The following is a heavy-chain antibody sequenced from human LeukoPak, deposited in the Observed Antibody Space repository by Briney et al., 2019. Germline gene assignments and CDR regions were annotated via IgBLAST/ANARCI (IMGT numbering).Heavy chain of an antibody. V-gene: IGHV3-23*01. Sequence: GGSLRLSCAPSGFTLSSYAMSWVRPAPGEGVEWVSGISGSGDSTYYEDSVKGRFTISRDNSKNQLYLQMTSLRAADTAVYYCARTTGCSSTSCYVNFWGQGTLVTVSS. CDR2: ISGSGDST. CDR1: GFTLSSYA. D-gene: IGHD2-2*01. CDR3: ARTTGCSSTSCYVNF. J-gene: IGHJ4*02.